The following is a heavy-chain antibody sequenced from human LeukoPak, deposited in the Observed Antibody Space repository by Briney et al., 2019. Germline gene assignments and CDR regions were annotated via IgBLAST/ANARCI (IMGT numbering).Heavy chain of an antibody. CDR1: GFTFSSYA. J-gene: IGHJ4*02. CDR2: ISAGDST. V-gene: IGHV3-23*01. CDR3: AKPRGLGIVGAHFDY. Sequence: GGSLRLSCAASGFTFSSYAMSWVRQAPGKGLEWVSTISAGDSTYYPDSVKGRFIISRDNSKNTLYLQMSSLRAEDTALYYCAKPRGLGIVGAHFDYWGQGTLVTVSS. D-gene: IGHD1-26*01.